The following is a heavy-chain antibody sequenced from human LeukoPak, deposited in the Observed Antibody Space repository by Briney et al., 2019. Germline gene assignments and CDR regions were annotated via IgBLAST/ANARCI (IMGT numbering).Heavy chain of an antibody. Sequence: GGSLRLSCAASGFTFSSYSMNWVRQAPGKGLEWASSISSSSSYIYYADSVKGRFTISRDNAKNSLYLQMNSLRAEDTAVYYCASVEIWGAFDIWGQGTMVTVSS. CDR2: ISSSSSYI. D-gene: IGHD7-27*01. V-gene: IGHV3-21*01. CDR1: GFTFSSYS. J-gene: IGHJ3*02. CDR3: ASVEIWGAFDI.